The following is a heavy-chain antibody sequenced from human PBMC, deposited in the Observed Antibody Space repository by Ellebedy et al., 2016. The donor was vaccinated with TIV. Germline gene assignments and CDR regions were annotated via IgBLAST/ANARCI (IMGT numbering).Heavy chain of an antibody. CDR2: ISGSGNTI. Sequence: GESLKISCAASGFTFSSYEMNWDRQAPGKGLEWVSYISGSGNTIFYADSVKGRFTISRDNAKNSLSLQMNRLRAEDTAVYHCVKDWVVLSYYWGQGNLVTVSS. V-gene: IGHV3-48*03. J-gene: IGHJ4*02. CDR1: GFTFSSYE. CDR3: VKDWVVLSYY. D-gene: IGHD3-16*01.